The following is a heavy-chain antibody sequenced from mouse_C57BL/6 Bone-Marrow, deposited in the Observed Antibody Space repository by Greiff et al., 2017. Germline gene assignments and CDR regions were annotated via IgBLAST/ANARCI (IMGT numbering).Heavy chain of an antibody. CDR3: AGLPYYYGSSCGWFAY. CDR1: GFTLSSYG. J-gene: IGHJ3*01. Sequence: EVKVVESGGDLVKPGGSLKLSCAASGFTLSSYGMSWVRQTPDKRLEWVATISSGGSYTYYPDSVKGRFTISRDNAKNTLYLQMSSLKSEDTAMYYCAGLPYYYGSSCGWFAYWGQGTLVTVSA. D-gene: IGHD1-1*01. CDR2: ISSGGSYT. V-gene: IGHV5-6*01.